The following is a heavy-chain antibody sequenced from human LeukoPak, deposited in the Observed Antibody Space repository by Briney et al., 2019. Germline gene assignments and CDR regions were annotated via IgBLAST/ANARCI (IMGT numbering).Heavy chain of an antibody. CDR3: AREGCSGGSCYRNWFDA. V-gene: IGHV1-46*01. Sequence: ASVKVSCKASGYTFTSYYMHWVRQAPAQGLEWMGIINPSGGSTNYAQKFQGRVTMTRDTSTSTVYMELSSLRSEDTAVYYCAREGCSGGSCYRNWFDAWGRGTLVTVSS. D-gene: IGHD2-15*01. CDR1: GYTFTSYY. J-gene: IGHJ5*02. CDR2: INPSGGST.